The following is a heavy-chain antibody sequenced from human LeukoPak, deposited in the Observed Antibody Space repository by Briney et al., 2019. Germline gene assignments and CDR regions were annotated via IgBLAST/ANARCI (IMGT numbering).Heavy chain of an antibody. D-gene: IGHD4-17*01. CDR3: ARTWVGDYFPYYYYMDV. J-gene: IGHJ6*03. V-gene: IGHV1-8*03. CDR2: MNPNSGNT. CDR1: GYTFTSYD. Sequence: ASVKVSCKASGYTFTSYDINWVRQATGQGREWMGWMNPNSGNTGYAQKFQGRVTITRNTSISTAYMELSSLRSEDTAVYYCARTWVGDYFPYYYYMDVWGKGTTVTVSS.